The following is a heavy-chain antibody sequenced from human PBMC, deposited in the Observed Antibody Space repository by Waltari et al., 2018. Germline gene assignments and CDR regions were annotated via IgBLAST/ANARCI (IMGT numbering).Heavy chain of an antibody. V-gene: IGHV3-74*03. CDR3: VRLAQRTYRSPVPWRHSYYRMDV. CDR2: ISNDESII. Sequence: EEQLLESGGGLVQPGDSLRLSCAASGFRFSHYWMTWVSQAPGKGLVWVARISNDESIITYADSVKGRFTISRDNAKNTLYLQMKRLRAEDTAVYYCVRLAQRTYRSPVPWRHSYYRMDVWGQGTTVTVSS. CDR1: GFRFSHYW. D-gene: IGHD6-19*01. J-gene: IGHJ6*02.